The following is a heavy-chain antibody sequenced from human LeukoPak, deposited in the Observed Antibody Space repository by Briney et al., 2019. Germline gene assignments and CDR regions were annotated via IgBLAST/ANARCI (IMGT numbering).Heavy chain of an antibody. J-gene: IGHJ4*02. V-gene: IGHV3-53*01. Sequence: GGSLRLSCAAPGFTVRSNYMSWVRQAPGKGLEWVSALYSGGTTYYADSVKGRFTISTDNSKNTLYLQMNSLRGEDTAVYYCARQSSRLTIFDYWGQGTLVTVSS. CDR3: ARQSSRLTIFDY. CDR2: LYSGGTT. D-gene: IGHD4/OR15-4a*01. CDR1: GFTVRSNY.